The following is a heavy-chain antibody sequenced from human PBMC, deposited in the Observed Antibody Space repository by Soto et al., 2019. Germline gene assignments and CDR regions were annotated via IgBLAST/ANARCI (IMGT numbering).Heavy chain of an antibody. CDR1: GFTFSSYA. CDR2: ISYDGSNK. CDR3: ARGIAAAGTSSYFDY. V-gene: IGHV3-30-3*01. Sequence: GGSLRLSCAASGFTFSSYAMHWVRQAPGKGLEWVAVISYDGSNKYYADSVKGRFTISRDNSKNTLYLQMNSLRAEDTAVYYRARGIAAAGTSSYFDYWGQGTLVTVSS. D-gene: IGHD6-13*01. J-gene: IGHJ4*02.